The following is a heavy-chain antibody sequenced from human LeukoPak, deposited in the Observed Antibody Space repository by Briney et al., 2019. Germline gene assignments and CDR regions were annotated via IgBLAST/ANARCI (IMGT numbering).Heavy chain of an antibody. CDR3: ASEDPWLPVKEITL. V-gene: IGHV3-15*01. J-gene: IGHJ4*02. Sequence: GGSLRLSCAASGFSVNDAWMSWVRQAPGKGLEWVGRIKNRAGGGSTDYAAPVKGRFTISRDDSKNTLYLQMNSLKAEDTAVYYCASEDPWLPVKEITLWGQGTLVTVSS. CDR1: GFSVNDAW. CDR2: IKNRAGGGST. D-gene: IGHD5-12*01.